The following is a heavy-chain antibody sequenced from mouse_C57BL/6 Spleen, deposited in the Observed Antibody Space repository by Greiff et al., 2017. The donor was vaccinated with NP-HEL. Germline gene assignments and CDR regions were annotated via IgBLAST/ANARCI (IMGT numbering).Heavy chain of an antibody. D-gene: IGHD1-1*01. J-gene: IGHJ1*03. CDR3: ARAHYYGSSHWYFDV. V-gene: IGHV3-6*01. Sequence: DVKLQESGPGLVKPSQSLSLTCSVTGYSITSGYYWNWIRQFPGNKLEWMGYISYDGSNNYNPSLKNRISITRDTSKNQFFLKLNSVTTEDTATYYCARAHYYGSSHWYFDVWGTGTTVTVSS. CDR2: ISYDGSN. CDR1: GYSITSGYY.